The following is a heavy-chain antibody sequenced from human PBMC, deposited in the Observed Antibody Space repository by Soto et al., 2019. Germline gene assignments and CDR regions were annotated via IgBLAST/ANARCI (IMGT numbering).Heavy chain of an antibody. CDR1: GDSIPTVDYF. CDR2: IYKSATT. V-gene: IGHV4-30-4*01. Sequence: SETLSLTCSVSGDSIPTVDYFWAWVRQPPGQALEYIGYIYKSATTYYNPSFESRVAISLDTSKSQFSLNVTSLTAADTAVYFCARGRYCLTGRCFPNWFDSWGQGTLATVSS. J-gene: IGHJ5*01. D-gene: IGHD2-15*01. CDR3: ARGRYCLTGRCFPNWFDS.